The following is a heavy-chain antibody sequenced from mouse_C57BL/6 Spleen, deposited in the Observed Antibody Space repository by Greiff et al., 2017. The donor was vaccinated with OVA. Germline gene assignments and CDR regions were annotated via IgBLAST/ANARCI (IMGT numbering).Heavy chain of an antibody. Sequence: QVQLQQPGAVLVKPGASVKLSCKASGYTFTSYWMQWVKQRPGQGLEWIGEIDPSDSYTNYNQKFKGKATLTVDTSSSTAYMQLSSLTSEDSAVYYCARRGTMARGDYWGQGTSVTVSS. CDR2: IDPSDSYT. D-gene: IGHD1-1*02. CDR1: GYTFTSYW. J-gene: IGHJ4*01. V-gene: IGHV1-50*01. CDR3: ARRGTMARGDY.